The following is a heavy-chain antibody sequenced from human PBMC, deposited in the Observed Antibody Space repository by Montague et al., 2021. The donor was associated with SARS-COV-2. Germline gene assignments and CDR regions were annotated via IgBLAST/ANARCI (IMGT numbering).Heavy chain of an antibody. J-gene: IGHJ4*02. CDR2: IHHSGNT. CDR1: GGSVSSGGYS. V-gene: IGHV4-30-2*01. CDR3: ASYRDYGDNY. Sequence: TLSLTCAVSGGSVSSGGYSWYWIREAPGKGLEWIGHIHHSGNTYYNPSLESRVTISGDRPKNQFSLKVTSITAVDTAVYYCASYRDYGDNYWGQGTLVTVSS. D-gene: IGHD4-17*01.